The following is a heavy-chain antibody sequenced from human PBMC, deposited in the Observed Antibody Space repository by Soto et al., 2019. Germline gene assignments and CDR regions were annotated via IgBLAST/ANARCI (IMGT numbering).Heavy chain of an antibody. CDR2: LYFTGST. CDR3: ARSVFP. Sequence: QVQLQESGPGLVKPSQTLSLTCTVSGGSISSGGYYWIWIRQHPGKGLEWIGYLYFTGSTCYNPSPKSRVTRSINSSKNPYSLKLSSVTAADTAVYYCARSVFPWGQGTLVTVSS. CDR1: GGSISSGGYY. J-gene: IGHJ5*02. V-gene: IGHV4-31*03.